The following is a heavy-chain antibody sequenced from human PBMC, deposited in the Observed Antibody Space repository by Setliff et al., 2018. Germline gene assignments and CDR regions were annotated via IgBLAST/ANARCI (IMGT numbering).Heavy chain of an antibody. D-gene: IGHD4-17*01. CDR2: INWSGGSR. CDR3: ARAVVGYGDLYYFDC. V-gene: IGHV3-20*04. CDR1: GFTFDVSG. J-gene: IGHJ4*02. Sequence: PGGSLRLSCGTSGFTFDVSGMSWVRQAPGKGLEWVSSINWSGGSRAYADSVKGRFTISRDNAKNSMYLEMNGLRAEDTAFYYCARAVVGYGDLYYFDCWGQGTLVTVSS.